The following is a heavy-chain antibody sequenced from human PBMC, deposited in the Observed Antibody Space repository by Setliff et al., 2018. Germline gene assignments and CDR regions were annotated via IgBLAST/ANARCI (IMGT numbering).Heavy chain of an antibody. J-gene: IGHJ4*02. CDR1: GFTFGSYS. D-gene: IGHD5-12*01. CDR3: TTRGVATVHQDC. Sequence: PGGSLRLSCAASGFTFGSYSFNWIRQAPGKGLEWIAYVSRSSGIINYADSVKGRFTISRDISKNTLYVQMSSLRPEDTAVYYCTTRGVATVHQDCWGQGTLVTVSS. CDR2: VSRSSGII. V-gene: IGHV3-48*01.